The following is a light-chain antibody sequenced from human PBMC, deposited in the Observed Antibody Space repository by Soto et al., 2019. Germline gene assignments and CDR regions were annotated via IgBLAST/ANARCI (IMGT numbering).Light chain of an antibody. V-gene: IGKV2-28*01. CDR3: MQALQIPWT. CDR1: QSLLHSNGYNC. J-gene: IGKJ1*01. Sequence: DIVMTQSPLSLPVTPGEPASISCRSSQSLLHSNGYNCLDWYLQKPGQSPQLLIYLGSNRASGVTDRFSGSGSGTDFTLKISRVEAEDVGVYYCMQALQIPWTFGQGTKVEIK. CDR2: LGS.